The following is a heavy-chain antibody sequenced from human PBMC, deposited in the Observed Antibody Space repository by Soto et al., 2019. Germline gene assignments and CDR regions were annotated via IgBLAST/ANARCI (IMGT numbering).Heavy chain of an antibody. D-gene: IGHD7-27*01. Sequence: ASVKVSCKASGDTFTGYYMHWVRQAPGQGLEWMGWINPNSGGTNYAQKFQGWVTMTRDTSISTAYMELSRLRSDDTAVYYCARAGDDYYYGMDVWGQGTTVTVSS. CDR1: GDTFTGYY. CDR2: INPNSGGT. CDR3: ARAGDDYYYGMDV. V-gene: IGHV1-2*04. J-gene: IGHJ6*02.